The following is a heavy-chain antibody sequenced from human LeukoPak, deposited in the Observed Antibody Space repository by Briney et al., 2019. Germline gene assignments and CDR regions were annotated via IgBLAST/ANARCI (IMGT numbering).Heavy chain of an antibody. J-gene: IGHJ6*03. D-gene: IGHD3-3*01. V-gene: IGHV4-30-4*08. CDR1: GGSISSGDYY. CDR3: ARGLGRTIFGVVTGYYYYMDV. CDR2: IYYSGST. Sequence: SQTLSLTCTVSGGSISSGDYYWSWIRQPPGKGLEWIGYIYYSGSTYYNPSLKSRVTISVDTSKNQFSLKLSSVTAADTAVYYCARGLGRTIFGVVTGYYYYMDVWGKGTTVTVSS.